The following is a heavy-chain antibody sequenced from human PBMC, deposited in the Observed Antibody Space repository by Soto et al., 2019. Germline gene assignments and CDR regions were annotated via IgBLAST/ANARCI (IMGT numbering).Heavy chain of an antibody. Sequence: QITLKESGPTLVKPTQTLTLTCTFSGFSLSTSGVGVGWIRQPPGKALEWLALIYWDDDKRYSPSLKSRLTITEDTSKHQAVLKMTNMDPVDTATSYCAHRQRTVYFDYWGQGTMVTVSS. CDR3: AHRQRTVYFDY. J-gene: IGHJ4*02. D-gene: IGHD4-17*01. CDR1: GFSLSTSGVG. CDR2: IYWDDDK. V-gene: IGHV2-5*02.